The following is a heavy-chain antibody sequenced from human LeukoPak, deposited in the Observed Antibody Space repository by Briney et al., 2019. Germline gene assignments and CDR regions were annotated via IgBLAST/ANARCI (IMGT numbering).Heavy chain of an antibody. D-gene: IGHD3-22*01. CDR3: ATADNRGYPDY. CDR1: GYTLIELS. J-gene: IGHJ4*02. CDR2: FHPEDGET. V-gene: IGHV1-24*01. Sequence: GASVKVSCKVSGYTLIELSMHWVRQAPGKGLEWMGGFHPEDGETIYAQKFQGRVTMSEDTSTDTVYMELSSLRSDDTAVYNCATADNRGYPDYWGQGTLVTVSS.